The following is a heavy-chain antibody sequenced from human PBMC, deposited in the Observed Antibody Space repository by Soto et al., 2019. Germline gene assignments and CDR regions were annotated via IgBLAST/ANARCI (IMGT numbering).Heavy chain of an antibody. CDR3: AVSSWDILTG. Sequence: QVQLVQSGAEVKKPGASVKVSCKASGYTFTSYDINWVRQATGQGLEWMGWMNPNSGNTAYAQKFQGRVTLTRNTSISTAYIKLSILRSEDTAVYYCAVSSWDILTGWGQGPLVTVSS. V-gene: IGHV1-8*01. CDR1: GYTFTSYD. D-gene: IGHD3-9*01. CDR2: MNPNSGNT. J-gene: IGHJ4*02.